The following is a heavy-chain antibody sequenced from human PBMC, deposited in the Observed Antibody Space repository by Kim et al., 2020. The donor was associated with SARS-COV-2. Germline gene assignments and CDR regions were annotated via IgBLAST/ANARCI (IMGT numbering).Heavy chain of an antibody. CDR3: ARVGSSWYDAFDI. D-gene: IGHD6-13*01. Sequence: YAVSVKSRITINPDTSKNQFSLQLNSVTPEDTAVYYCARVGSSWYDAFDIWGQGTMVTVSS. V-gene: IGHV6-1*01. J-gene: IGHJ3*02.